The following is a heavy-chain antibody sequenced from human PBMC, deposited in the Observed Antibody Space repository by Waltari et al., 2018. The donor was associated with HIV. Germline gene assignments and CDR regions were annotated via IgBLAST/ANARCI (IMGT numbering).Heavy chain of an antibody. CDR3: ARAGYSSSWSDDWFGP. Sequence: QMQLVHPGAEVKKPGASVKVSCKASGDTFTAYYMPWVRQAPGQGLEWMGRINPNRGGTNKEKKFQGRVTMTRDTSISTAYMGLSGLRSDDTSVYYCARAGYSSSWSDDWFGPWGQGTLVTVSS. J-gene: IGHJ5*02. CDR1: GDTFTAYY. D-gene: IGHD6-13*01. CDR2: INPNRGGT. V-gene: IGHV1-2*06.